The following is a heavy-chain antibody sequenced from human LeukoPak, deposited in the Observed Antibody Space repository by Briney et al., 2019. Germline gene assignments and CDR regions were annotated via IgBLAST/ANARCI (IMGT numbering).Heavy chain of an antibody. CDR3: ARLYYYDSSGYYDAFDI. CDR1: GYSFTTYW. J-gene: IGHJ3*02. D-gene: IGHD3-22*01. V-gene: IGHV5-51*01. Sequence: GESLKISCEGSGYSFTTYWIGWVRQMPGKGLEWMGIIYPGDSDTRYSPSFQGQVTISADKSISTAYLQWSSLKASDTAMYYCARLYYYDSSGYYDAFDIWGQGTMVTVSS. CDR2: IYPGDSDT.